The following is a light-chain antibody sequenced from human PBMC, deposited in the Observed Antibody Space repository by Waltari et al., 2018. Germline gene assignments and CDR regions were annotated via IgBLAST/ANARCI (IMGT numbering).Light chain of an antibody. Sequence: DIQMTQSPATLSVSVGDRVTINCRASQSISSWLAWYQQKPGKAPKLLIYKASSLESGVPSRFSGSGSGTEFTITISSLQPDDFATYYCQQYNSYSYTFGQGTKLEIK. CDR2: KAS. V-gene: IGKV1-5*03. J-gene: IGKJ2*01. CDR3: QQYNSYSYT. CDR1: QSISSW.